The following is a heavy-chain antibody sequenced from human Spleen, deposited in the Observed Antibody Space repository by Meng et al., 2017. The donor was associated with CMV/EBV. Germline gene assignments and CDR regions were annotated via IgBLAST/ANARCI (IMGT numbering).Heavy chain of an antibody. CDR2: ISYDGSNK. D-gene: IGHD2-15*01. CDR1: GFTFSSSA. J-gene: IGHJ4*02. Sequence: GESLKISCAASGFTFSSSAMHWVRQAPGKGLEWVAVISYDGSNKYNADSVKGRFTISRDNSKNTLYLQMDSLRAEDTAVYYCAKAACSSGSCYSNFWGQGTLVTVSS. CDR3: AKAACSSGSCYSNF. V-gene: IGHV3-30-3*01.